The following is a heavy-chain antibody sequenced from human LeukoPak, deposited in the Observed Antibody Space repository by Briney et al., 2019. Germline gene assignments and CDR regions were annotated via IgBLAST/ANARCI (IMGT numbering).Heavy chain of an antibody. CDR3: ARSPDILTGENFDY. Sequence: ASVRVSCKASGYTFTGYYMHWVRQAPGQGLEWMGWINLNSGGTNYAQKFQDRVTMTRDTSISTAYMELSRLRFDDTAVYYCARSPDILTGENFDYWGQGTLVTVSS. V-gene: IGHV1-2*02. J-gene: IGHJ4*02. CDR2: INLNSGGT. CDR1: GYTFTGYY. D-gene: IGHD3-9*01.